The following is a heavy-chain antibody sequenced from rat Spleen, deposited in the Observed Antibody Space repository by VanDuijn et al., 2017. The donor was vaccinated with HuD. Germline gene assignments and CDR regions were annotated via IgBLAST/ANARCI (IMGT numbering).Heavy chain of an antibody. Sequence: EVQLVESGGGLVQPGRSMKLSCAASGFTFSDYGMAWVLQAPTKGLEWVASISYNGVSTYYRDSVKGRFTVSRDNAKSTLYLQMNSLRSEDTATYYCTRDGYYYDGSAYFDYWGQGVMVTVSS. J-gene: IGHJ2*01. CDR3: TRDGYYYDGSAYFDY. V-gene: IGHV5-20*01. CDR2: ISYNGVST. CDR1: GFTFSDYG. D-gene: IGHD1-12*02.